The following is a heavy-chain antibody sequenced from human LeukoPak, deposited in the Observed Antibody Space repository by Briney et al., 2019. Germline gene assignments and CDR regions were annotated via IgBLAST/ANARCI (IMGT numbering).Heavy chain of an antibody. Sequence: ASVKVSCKASGYTLTELSMHWVRQAPGKGLEWMGGFDPEDGETIYAQKFRGRVTMTEDTSTDTAYMELSSLRSEDTAVYYCATVPFRLGYCSSTSCHLPFVYWGQGTLVTVSS. CDR3: ATVPFRLGYCSSTSCHLPFVY. V-gene: IGHV1-24*01. D-gene: IGHD2-2*03. J-gene: IGHJ4*02. CDR2: FDPEDGET. CDR1: GYTLTELS.